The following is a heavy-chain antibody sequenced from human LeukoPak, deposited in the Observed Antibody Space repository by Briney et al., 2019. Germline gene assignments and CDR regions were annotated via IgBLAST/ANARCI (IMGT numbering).Heavy chain of an antibody. CDR2: MSGSSGST. V-gene: IGHV3-23*01. Sequence: GSLRLSCAGSGFTLSSYAMSWVRQAPGEGLEWVSTMSGSSGSTYYADSVKGRFTISRDNSKNTLYLQMNSLRAEDTAVYHCAKDESWEGYYYCMDVWGKGTSVTVSS. D-gene: IGHD1-26*01. CDR3: AKDESWEGYYYCMDV. CDR1: GFTLSSYA. J-gene: IGHJ6*03.